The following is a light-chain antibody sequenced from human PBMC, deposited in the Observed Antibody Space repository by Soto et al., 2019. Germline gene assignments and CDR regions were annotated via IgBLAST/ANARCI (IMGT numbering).Light chain of an antibody. J-gene: IGKJ1*01. Sequence: DIQMTQSPSTLSASVGERVTMTCRASQSISSWLAWYQQKPGKAPKLLIYDASSLESGVPSRFSGSGSGTEITLTISSLQPDDFATYYCQQYNSYSWTFGQGTKVDIK. V-gene: IGKV1-5*01. CDR1: QSISSW. CDR3: QQYNSYSWT. CDR2: DAS.